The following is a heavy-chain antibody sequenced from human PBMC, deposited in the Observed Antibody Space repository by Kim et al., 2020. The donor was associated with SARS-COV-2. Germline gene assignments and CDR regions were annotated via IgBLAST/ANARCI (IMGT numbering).Heavy chain of an antibody. V-gene: IGHV4-59*13. CDR1: GGSISSYY. CDR2: IYYSGST. CDR3: ARERITMVRGHNWFDP. Sequence: SETLSLTCTVSGGSISSYYWSWIRQPPGKGLEWIGYIYYSGSTNYNPSLKSRVTISVDTSKNQFSLKLSSVTAADTAVYYCARERITMVRGHNWFDPWG. D-gene: IGHD3-10*01. J-gene: IGHJ5*02.